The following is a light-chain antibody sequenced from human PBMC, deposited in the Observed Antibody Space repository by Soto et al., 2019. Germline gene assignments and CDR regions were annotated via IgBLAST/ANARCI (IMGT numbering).Light chain of an antibody. CDR2: GTS. J-gene: IGKJ5*01. CDR1: QSISRD. V-gene: IGKV3D-15*01. Sequence: EIVMTQSPATLSVSPGERVTLSCRASQSISRDLAWYQQKPGQAPRLLIYGTSTRATDIPARFSGSGSGTDFTLTISSLQSEDFPVYYCQEYHDWPPITFGPGTRLE. CDR3: QEYHDWPPIT.